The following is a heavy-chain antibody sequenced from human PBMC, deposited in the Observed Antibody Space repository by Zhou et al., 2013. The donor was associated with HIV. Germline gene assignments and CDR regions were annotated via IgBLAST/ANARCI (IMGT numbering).Heavy chain of an antibody. CDR3: ATDNIGISMIVHAHPYFDH. CDR2: IIPIFEIT. D-gene: IGHD3-22*01. Sequence: QVQLVQSGAEVKKPGSSVRVSCKTSGGTFSNHVISWVRQAPGQGLEWMGKIIPIFEITQYAQKFQGRVTIIADKSTSTAYMELGSLTSEDTAVYYCATDNIGISMIVHAHPYFDHWAREPWSPSPQ. V-gene: IGHV1-69*04. J-gene: IGHJ4*02. CDR1: GGTFSNHV.